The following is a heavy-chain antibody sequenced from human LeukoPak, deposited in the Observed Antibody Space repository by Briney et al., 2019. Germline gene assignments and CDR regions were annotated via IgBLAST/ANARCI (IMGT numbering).Heavy chain of an antibody. V-gene: IGHV3-7*01. Sequence: PGTSLRLSCAASGFTLSTYWMSWVRQAPGKGLEWVAPKKQDGSQEYYVDSVRGRFTISRDNAKNSLNLQMNYLRSDDTAVYYCARGVPYPSWSGPHYSDDWGQGILVTVSS. J-gene: IGHJ4*02. CDR1: GFTLSTYW. CDR3: ARGVPYPSWSGPHYSDD. CDR2: KKQDGSQE. D-gene: IGHD3-3*01.